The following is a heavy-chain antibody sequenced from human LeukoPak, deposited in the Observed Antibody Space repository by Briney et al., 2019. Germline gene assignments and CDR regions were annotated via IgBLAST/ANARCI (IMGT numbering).Heavy chain of an antibody. CDR2: IIPIFGTA. CDR1: GYTFTSYY. Sequence: GASVKVSCKASGYTFTSYYMHWVRQAPGQGLEWMGGIIPIFGTANYAQKFQGRVTITADKSTSTAYMELSSLRSEDTAVYYCARVATVDTAMVSDYYYYYMDVWGKGTTVTVSS. J-gene: IGHJ6*03. CDR3: ARVATVDTAMVSDYYYYYMDV. D-gene: IGHD5-18*01. V-gene: IGHV1-69*06.